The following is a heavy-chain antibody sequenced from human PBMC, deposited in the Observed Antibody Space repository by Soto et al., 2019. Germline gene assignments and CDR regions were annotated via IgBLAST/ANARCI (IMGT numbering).Heavy chain of an antibody. CDR2: IGGKSEDYVT. CDR1: GFTFSDLA. J-gene: IGHJ4*01. Sequence: GGSLRLSCEASGFTFSDLAVHWVRQASGKGLEWVGRIGGKSEDYVTSYGESVRGRFSISRDDSKNTAYLQMNSLKTEDTAVFYCAKYIGAATATGDWGQGTLVTVSS. V-gene: IGHV3-73*01. CDR3: AKYIGAATATGD. D-gene: IGHD1-26*01.